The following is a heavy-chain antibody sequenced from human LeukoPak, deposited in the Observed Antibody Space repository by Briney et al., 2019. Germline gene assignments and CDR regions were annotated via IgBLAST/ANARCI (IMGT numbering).Heavy chain of an antibody. J-gene: IGHJ4*02. CDR1: GFTFSNYA. Sequence: GGSLRLSCAASGFTFSNYAMTWVRQAPGKGLEWVSAINDGGGDTYYADSVKGRFTISRDNSKNTLSLQMNSLRAEDTAVYYCAKGYRGNYDYWGQGTLVTVSS. V-gene: IGHV3-23*01. D-gene: IGHD1-26*01. CDR2: INDGGGDT. CDR3: AKGYRGNYDY.